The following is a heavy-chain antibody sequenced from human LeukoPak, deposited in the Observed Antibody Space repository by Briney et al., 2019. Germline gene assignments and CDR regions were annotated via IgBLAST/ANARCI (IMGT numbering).Heavy chain of an antibody. J-gene: IGHJ4*02. CDR2: IGWNSDII. D-gene: IGHD3-22*01. V-gene: IGHV3-9*01. Sequence: GGSLRLSCAASGFTFSDYYMSWVRQAPGKGLEWVSGIGWNSDIIGYADSVKGRFTISRDNAKNSLYLQMNSLRAEDTALYYCAKSSYYYDSSGTPFDYWGQGTLVTVSS. CDR3: AKSSYYYDSSGTPFDY. CDR1: GFTFSDYY.